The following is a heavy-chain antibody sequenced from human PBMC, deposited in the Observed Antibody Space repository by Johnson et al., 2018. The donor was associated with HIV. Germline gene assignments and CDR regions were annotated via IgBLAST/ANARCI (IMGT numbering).Heavy chain of an antibody. CDR1: GFTFSSYA. Sequence: QLVESGGGVVQPGRSLILSCAASGFTFSSYAMHWVRQAPGKGLEWVAVISYDGSNKYYADSVKGRFTISRDNSKNTLYLQMNSLRAEDTAVYYCARDGEGSGSFNAFDIWGQGTMVTVSS. J-gene: IGHJ3*02. D-gene: IGHD3-10*01. CDR2: ISYDGSNK. CDR3: ARDGEGSGSFNAFDI. V-gene: IGHV3-30-3*01.